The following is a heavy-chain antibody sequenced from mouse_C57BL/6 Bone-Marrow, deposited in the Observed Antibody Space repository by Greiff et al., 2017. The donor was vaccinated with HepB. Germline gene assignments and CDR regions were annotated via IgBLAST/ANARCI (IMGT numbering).Heavy chain of an antibody. Sequence: EVKLVESGPGLVKPSQSLSLTCSVTGYSITSGYYWNWIRQFPGNKLEWMGYISYDGSNNYNPSLKNRISITRDTSKNQFFLKLNSVTTEDTATYYCAREGYYGSSFYWYFDVWGTGTTVTVSS. D-gene: IGHD1-1*01. CDR3: AREGYYGSSFYWYFDV. J-gene: IGHJ1*03. CDR2: ISYDGSN. CDR1: GYSITSGYY. V-gene: IGHV3-6*01.